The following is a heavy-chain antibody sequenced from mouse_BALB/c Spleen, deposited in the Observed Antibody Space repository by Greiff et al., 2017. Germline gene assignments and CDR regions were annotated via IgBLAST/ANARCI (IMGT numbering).Heavy chain of an antibody. D-gene: IGHD1-1*01. CDR2: IDPANGNT. J-gene: IGHJ1*01. Sequence: VQLQQYGAELVKPGASVKLSCTASGFNIKDTYMHWVKQRPEQGLEWIGRIDPANGNTKYDPKFQGKATITADTSSNTAYLQLSSLTSEDTAVYYCASPSYGSSQYFDVWGAGTTVTVSS. CDR3: ASPSYGSSQYFDV. CDR1: GFNIKDTY. V-gene: IGHV14-3*02.